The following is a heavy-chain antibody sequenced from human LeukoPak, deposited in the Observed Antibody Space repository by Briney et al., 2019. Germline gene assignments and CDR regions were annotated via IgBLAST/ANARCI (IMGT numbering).Heavy chain of an antibody. Sequence: ASVKVSCKASGGTFSSYAISWVRQAPGQGLEWMGGIIPILGIANYAQKFQGRVTITADKSTSTAYMELSSLRSEDTAVYYCARAWYSSSWERDWGQGTLVTVSS. V-gene: IGHV1-69*10. CDR2: IIPILGIA. CDR3: ARAWYSSSWERD. D-gene: IGHD6-13*01. CDR1: GGTFSSYA. J-gene: IGHJ4*02.